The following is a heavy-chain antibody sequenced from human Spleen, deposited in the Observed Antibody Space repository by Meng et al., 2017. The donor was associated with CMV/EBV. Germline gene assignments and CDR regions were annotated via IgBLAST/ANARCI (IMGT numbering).Heavy chain of an antibody. J-gene: IGHJ6*02. CDR2: ISSSSSYI. V-gene: IGHV3-21*01. CDR1: GFTFSSYS. Sequence: SLKISCAASGFTFSSYSMNWVRQAPGKGLEWVSSISSSSSYIYYADSVKGRFTISRDNTKNSLYLQMDSLKAEDTAVYYCARWSPYYYYCMDVWGQGTTVTVSS. D-gene: IGHD3-3*01. CDR3: ARWSPYYYYCMDV.